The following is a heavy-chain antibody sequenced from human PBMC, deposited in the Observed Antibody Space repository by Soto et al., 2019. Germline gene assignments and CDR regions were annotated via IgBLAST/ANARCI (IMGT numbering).Heavy chain of an antibody. D-gene: IGHD3-22*01. J-gene: IGHJ4*02. Sequence: QVQLVESGGGVVQPGRSLRLSCAASGFTFSSYAMHWVRQAPGKGLEWVAVISYDGSDKYYADSVKGRFTISRDNSKNPLYLQMNSLRTVETAVYYCARGDYYGGSGYYYGGIDYWGQGTLVTVSS. CDR1: GFTFSSYA. CDR2: ISYDGSDK. V-gene: IGHV3-30-3*01. CDR3: ARGDYYGGSGYYYGGIDY.